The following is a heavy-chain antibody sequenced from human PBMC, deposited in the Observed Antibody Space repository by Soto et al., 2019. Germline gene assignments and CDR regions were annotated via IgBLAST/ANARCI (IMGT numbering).Heavy chain of an antibody. V-gene: IGHV4-59*01. J-gene: IGHJ3*02. CDR2: IYYSGST. Sequence: PSETLSLTCAVYGGSFSGYYWSWIRQPPGKGLEWIGYIYYSGSTNYNPSLKSRVTISVDTSKNQFSLKLSSVTAADTAVYYCARVHQLMIPEAFDIWGQGTMVTVSS. D-gene: IGHD2-2*01. CDR1: GGSFSGYY. CDR3: ARVHQLMIPEAFDI.